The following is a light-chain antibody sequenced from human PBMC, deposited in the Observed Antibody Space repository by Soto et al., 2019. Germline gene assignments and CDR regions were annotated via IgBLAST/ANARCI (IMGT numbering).Light chain of an antibody. CDR1: QSVSSN. V-gene: IGKV3-15*01. CDR3: QQYNTWRT. J-gene: IGKJ1*01. CDR2: GAS. Sequence: ERVMRQSPATVSVSPGERVTLSCRASQSVSSNLAWYQQKPGQSPRLLIYGASTRATGIPARFSGSGSGTEFTLTISSLQSEDFAVYYCQQYNTWRTFGQGTKVEIK.